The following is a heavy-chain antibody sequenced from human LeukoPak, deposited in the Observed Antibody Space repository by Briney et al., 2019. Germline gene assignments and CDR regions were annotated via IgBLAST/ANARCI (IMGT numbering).Heavy chain of an antibody. V-gene: IGHV3-66*01. CDR3: AKLRGYYYEKSGPADY. CDR2: IYSGGST. J-gene: IGHJ4*02. CDR1: GFTVSSNY. D-gene: IGHD3-22*01. Sequence: GGSLRLSCAASGFTVSSNYMSWVRQAPGKGLEWVSVIYSGGSTYYADSVKGRFTISRDNSKNTLYLQMNSLSAEDTAVYYCAKLRGYYYEKSGPADYWGQGTLVTVSS.